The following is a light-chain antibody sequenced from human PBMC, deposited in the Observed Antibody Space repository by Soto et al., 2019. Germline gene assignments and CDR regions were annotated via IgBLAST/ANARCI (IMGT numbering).Light chain of an antibody. V-gene: IGKV3-15*01. Sequence: EIVLTHAPSILSVSPLERATLSFMASQSISRSLAWYQQKPGQAPRLLISDASTRATGIPARFSGSGSGTEFTLTISSLQSEDFALYYCHQYNSWPPGTFGQGTKVDIK. CDR3: HQYNSWPPGT. CDR2: DAS. J-gene: IGKJ2*01. CDR1: QSISRS.